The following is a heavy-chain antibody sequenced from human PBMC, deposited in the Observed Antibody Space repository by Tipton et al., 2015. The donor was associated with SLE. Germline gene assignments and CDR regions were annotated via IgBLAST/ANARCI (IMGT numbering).Heavy chain of an antibody. J-gene: IGHJ6*03. CDR1: GGSISGHY. CDR3: ARLTIFGVVIIGNYYYYMDV. CDR2: IYYSGGT. Sequence: TLSLACTVSGGSISGHYWSWIRQSPEKGLEYIGYIYYSGGTNYNPSLKSRVTISVDTSKNQFSLKLSSVTAADTAVYYCARLTIFGVVIIGNYYYYMDVWGKGTTVTVSS. D-gene: IGHD3-3*01. V-gene: IGHV4-59*11.